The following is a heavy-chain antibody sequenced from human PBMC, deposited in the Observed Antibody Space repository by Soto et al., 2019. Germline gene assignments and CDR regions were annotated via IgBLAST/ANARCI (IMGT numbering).Heavy chain of an antibody. CDR1: GFSLSSSGVG. CDR2: IYWDDDK. CDR3: AHRALYSGSYWDGGYFDT. V-gene: IGHV2-5*02. D-gene: IGHD1-26*01. J-gene: IGHJ4*02. Sequence: QITLRESGPTRVRPTQPLTLTCNFAGFSLSSSGVGVGWIRQSPGKAPEWLVVIYWDDDKRYNPSLKSRLTITKDTCKNQVVRTMTNMDPVDTGTYYCAHRALYSGSYWDGGYFDTWGQGIPVTVSP.